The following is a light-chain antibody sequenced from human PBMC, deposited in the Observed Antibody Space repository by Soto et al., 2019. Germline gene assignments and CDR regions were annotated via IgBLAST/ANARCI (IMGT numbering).Light chain of an antibody. V-gene: IGLV2-23*02. Sequence: QSALTQPASVSGSPGQSITFSCTGTSSVVGSYNLVSWYQQHPGKAPKLIIYEVSKRPSGVSDGFSGSKSGNTASLTISGLQAEDEADYYCCSYAGTRPYVFGTGTKVTVL. J-gene: IGLJ1*01. CDR1: SSVVGSYNL. CDR2: EVS. CDR3: CSYAGTRPYV.